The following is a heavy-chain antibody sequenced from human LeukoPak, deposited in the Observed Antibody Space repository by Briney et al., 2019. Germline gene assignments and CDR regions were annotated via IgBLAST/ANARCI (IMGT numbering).Heavy chain of an antibody. Sequence: SETLSLTCAVYGGSFSGYYWSWIRQPPGKGLEWIEEINHSGSTNYNPSLKSRVTILVDTSKNQFPLKLSSVTAADTAVYYCARAFTYYYGSGSYFGFDYWGQGTLVTVSS. V-gene: IGHV4-34*01. CDR1: GGSFSGYY. J-gene: IGHJ4*02. CDR2: INHSGST. CDR3: ARAFTYYYGSGSYFGFDY. D-gene: IGHD3-10*01.